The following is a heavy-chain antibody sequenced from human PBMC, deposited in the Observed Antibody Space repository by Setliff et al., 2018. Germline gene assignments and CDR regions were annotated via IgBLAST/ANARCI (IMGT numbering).Heavy chain of an antibody. V-gene: IGHV3-7*03. CDR3: AKSPHDFWGGRVFFDY. Sequence: PGGSLRLSCGASGFTYNNCWVSWVRQAPGKGLEWLASINPHGSEKYYADSVKGRFTISRDNHKNTLRLQMNSLRVEDTAIYYCAKSPHDFWGGRVFFDYWGQGMLVTVSS. J-gene: IGHJ4*01. CDR2: INPHGSEK. CDR1: GFTYNNCW. D-gene: IGHD3-3*01.